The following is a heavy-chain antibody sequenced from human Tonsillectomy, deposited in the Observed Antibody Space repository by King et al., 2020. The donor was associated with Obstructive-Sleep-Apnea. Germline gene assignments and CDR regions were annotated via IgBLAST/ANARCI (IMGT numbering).Heavy chain of an antibody. J-gene: IGHJ5*02. CDR2: ISATINRT. CDR3: SKDPWAAAGTGGWFDP. CDR1: GFTFSSYA. Sequence: VQLVESGGGLVQPGGSLRLSCAASGFTFSSYAMSWVRQAPVKGLEWVSTISATINRTYYADSVKGRFTISRDNSKNTLYLQMNSLRAEETAVYYCSKDPWAAAGTGGWFDPWGQGTLVTVSS. D-gene: IGHD6-13*01. V-gene: IGHV3-23*04.